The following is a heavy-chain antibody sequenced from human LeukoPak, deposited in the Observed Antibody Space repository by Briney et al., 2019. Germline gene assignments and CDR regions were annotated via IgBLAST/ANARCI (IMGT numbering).Heavy chain of an antibody. CDR3: ARERMYSGSGSTYPYYDY. V-gene: IGHV3-7*01. Sequence: GGSLRLSCAASGLTFSSYWMSSVRQSPGKGLEWVANIKPDGSEKYFMDSVKGRFTISRDNAKNALYLEMNSLRAEDTAEYFCARERMYSGSGSTYPYYDYWGQGTLVTVSS. CDR1: GLTFSSYW. CDR2: IKPDGSEK. D-gene: IGHD3-10*01. J-gene: IGHJ4*02.